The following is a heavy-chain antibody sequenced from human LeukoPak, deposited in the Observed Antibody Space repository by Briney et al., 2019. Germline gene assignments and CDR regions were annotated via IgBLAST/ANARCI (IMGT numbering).Heavy chain of an antibody. J-gene: IGHJ5*02. CDR1: GGSISSSSYY. Sequence: SETLSLTCTVSGGSISSSSYYWGWIRQPPGKGLEWIGSIYYSGSTYYNPSLKSRVTISVDTSKNQFSLKLSSVTAADRAVYYCAREGAAKGFRWFDPWGQGTLVTVSS. V-gene: IGHV4-39*02. D-gene: IGHD1-26*01. CDR2: IYYSGST. CDR3: AREGAAKGFRWFDP.